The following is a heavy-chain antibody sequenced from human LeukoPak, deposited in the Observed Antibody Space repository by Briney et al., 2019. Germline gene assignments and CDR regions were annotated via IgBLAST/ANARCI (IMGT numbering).Heavy chain of an antibody. CDR3: AKDSERSVAGPYGRPYYYDSSGHLQDY. Sequence: GGSLRLSCAASGFTFSSYWMNWVRQAPGKGLEWVANIKQDGSEKYYVDSVKGRFTISRDNAKNSLYLQMNSLRVEDTAVYYCAKDSERSVAGPYGRPYYYDSSGHLQDYWGQGTLVTVSS. J-gene: IGHJ4*02. CDR1: GFTFSSYW. V-gene: IGHV3-7*01. CDR2: IKQDGSEK. D-gene: IGHD3-22*01.